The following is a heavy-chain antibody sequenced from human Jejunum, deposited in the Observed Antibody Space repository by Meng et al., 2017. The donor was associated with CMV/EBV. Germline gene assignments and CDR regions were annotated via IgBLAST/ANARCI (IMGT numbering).Heavy chain of an antibody. CDR3: VRGTLGYCSSSSCLPDY. CDR2: IYHSGST. J-gene: IGHJ4*02. V-gene: IGHV4-4*02. Sequence: SFINSNWWTWVRRPPGKGLEWIGAIYHSGSTNYNPSLKNRVSISLDKSQRQFSLRLTAVTAADTAVYYCVRGTLGYCSSSSCLPDYWGQGILVTVSS. CDR1: SFINSNW. D-gene: IGHD2-2*01.